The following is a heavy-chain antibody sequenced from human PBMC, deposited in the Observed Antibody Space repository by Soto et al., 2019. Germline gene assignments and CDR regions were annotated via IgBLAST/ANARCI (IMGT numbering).Heavy chain of an antibody. D-gene: IGHD1-20*01. CDR2: ISGSGGST. J-gene: IGHJ4*02. CDR3: AKDRITGPVPTSFDY. CDR1: GFTFSSYA. V-gene: IGHV3-23*01. Sequence: GXSLILSCAASGFTFSSYAMSCVRQAPWKGLEWVSAISGSGGSTYYADSVKGRFTISRDNSKNTLYLQMNSLRAEDTAVYYCAKDRITGPVPTSFDYWGQGTLVTVSS.